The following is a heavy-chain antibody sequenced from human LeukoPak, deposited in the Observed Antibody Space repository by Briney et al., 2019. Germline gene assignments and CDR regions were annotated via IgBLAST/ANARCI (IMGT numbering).Heavy chain of an antibody. V-gene: IGHV1-18*01. J-gene: IGHJ6*03. D-gene: IGHD4-17*01. CDR1: GYTFTSYG. Sequence: ASVKVSCKASGYTFTSYGISWVRQAPGQGLEWMGWISAYNGNTNYAQKLQGRVTMTTDTSTSTAYMELRSLRSDDTAVYYCAREESYGDYPQEVHYYMDVWGKGTTVTVSS. CDR2: ISAYNGNT. CDR3: AREESYGDYPQEVHYYMDV.